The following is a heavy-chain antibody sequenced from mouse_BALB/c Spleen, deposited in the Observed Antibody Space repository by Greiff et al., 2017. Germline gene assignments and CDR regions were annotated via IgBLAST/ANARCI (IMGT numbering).Heavy chain of an antibody. Sequence: EVKLQESGPGLVKPSQSLSLTCSVTGYSITSGYYWNWIRQFPGNKLEWMGYISYDGSNNYNPSLKNRISITRDTSKNQFFLKLNSVTTEDTATYYCARREDDYDAMDYWGQGTSVTVSS. V-gene: IGHV3-6*02. J-gene: IGHJ4*01. CDR3: ARREDDYDAMDY. CDR1: GYSITSGYY. CDR2: ISYDGSN.